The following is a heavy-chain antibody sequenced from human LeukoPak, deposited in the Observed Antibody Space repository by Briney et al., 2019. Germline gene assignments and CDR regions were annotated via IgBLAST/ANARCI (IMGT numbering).Heavy chain of an antibody. CDR2: INPNSGGT. V-gene: IGHV1-2*06. CDR1: GYTFTGYY. CDR3: ARTIAVAGYYYYYYMDV. J-gene: IGHJ6*03. D-gene: IGHD6-19*01. Sequence: ASVKVSCKASGYTFTGYYMHWVRQAPGQGLEWMGRINPNSGGTNYAQKFQGRVTMTRDTSTSTVYMELSSLRSEDTAVYYCARTIAVAGYYYYYYMDVWGKGTTVTVSS.